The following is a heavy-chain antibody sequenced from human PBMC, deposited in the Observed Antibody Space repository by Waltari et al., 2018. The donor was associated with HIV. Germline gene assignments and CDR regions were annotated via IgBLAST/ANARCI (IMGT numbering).Heavy chain of an antibody. D-gene: IGHD1-26*01. CDR3: ARAYSGTYRIGDY. Sequence: EVQLVETGGALVQPGGSLRVSCVASGFTFSKYWMTWVRRAPGKGLEWVGNIKQDGNEKNYLDSVKGLFTISRDNAKNSLYLQRNNLRDEDSATYYCARAYSGTYRIGDYWGQGTLVTVSS. CDR2: IKQDGNEK. CDR1: GFTFSKYW. V-gene: IGHV3-7*01. J-gene: IGHJ4*02.